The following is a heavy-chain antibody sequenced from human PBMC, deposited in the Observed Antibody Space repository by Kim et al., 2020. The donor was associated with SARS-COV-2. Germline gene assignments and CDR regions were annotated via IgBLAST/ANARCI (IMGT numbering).Heavy chain of an antibody. CDR1: GGSISSSSYY. CDR3: ARPITIFGVVIPGGGWFDP. CDR2: IYYSGST. J-gene: IGHJ5*02. V-gene: IGHV4-39*01. D-gene: IGHD3-3*01. Sequence: SETLSLTCTVSGGSISSSSYYWGWIRQPPGKGLEWIGSIYYSGSTYYNPSLKSRVTISVDTSKNQFSLKLSSVTAADTAVYYCARPITIFGVVIPGGGWFDPWGQGTLVTVSS.